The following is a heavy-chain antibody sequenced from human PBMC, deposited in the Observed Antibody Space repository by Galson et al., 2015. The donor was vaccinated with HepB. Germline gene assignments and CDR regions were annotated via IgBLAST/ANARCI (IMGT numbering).Heavy chain of an antibody. CDR3: ARVVGLYYYDSSGYYVDY. CDR2: ISAYNGNT. V-gene: IGHV1-18*04. D-gene: IGHD3-22*01. Sequence: SVKVSCKASGYTFTSYGISWVRQAPGQGLEWMGWISAYNGNTNYAQKLQGRVTMTTDTSTSTAYMELRSLRSDDTAVYYCARVVGLYYYDSSGYYVDYWGQGTLVTVSS. J-gene: IGHJ4*02. CDR1: GYTFTSYG.